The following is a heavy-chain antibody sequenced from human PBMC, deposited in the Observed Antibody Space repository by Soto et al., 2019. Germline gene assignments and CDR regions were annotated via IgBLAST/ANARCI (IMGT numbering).Heavy chain of an antibody. CDR2: IYPGDSDT. D-gene: IGHD6-13*01. J-gene: IGHJ6*02. CDR3: ARHHGSPGSYFGMDV. CDR1: GYSFTSYW. Sequence: PXESLTISGKGSGYSFTSYWINLVRQMPGKGLEWMGIIYPGDSDTRYSPSFQGQVTISADKSINTAYLQWRSLKASDTAVYYCARHHGSPGSYFGMDVWGQGTTVTVSS. V-gene: IGHV5-51*01.